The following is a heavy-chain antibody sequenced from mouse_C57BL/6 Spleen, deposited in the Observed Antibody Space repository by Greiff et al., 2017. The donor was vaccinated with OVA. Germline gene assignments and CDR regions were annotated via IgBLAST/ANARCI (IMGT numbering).Heavy chain of an antibody. D-gene: IGHD1-1*01. V-gene: IGHV1-82*01. CDR1: GYAFSSSW. CDR3: AYYGYCFDY. CDR2: IYPGDGGT. Sequence: VQLQQSGPELVKPGASVQISCKASGYAFSSSWMNWVQQWPGKGLEWIGRIYPGDGGTSNYGKIKGKATLTPDKSSSTTYLQHSGLTTEDSAVYFCAYYGYCFDYWGQGTTLTVSS. J-gene: IGHJ2*01.